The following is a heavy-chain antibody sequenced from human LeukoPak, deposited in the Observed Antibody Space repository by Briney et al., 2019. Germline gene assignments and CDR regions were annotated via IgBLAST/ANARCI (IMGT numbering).Heavy chain of an antibody. CDR2: INHSGST. V-gene: IGHV4-34*01. D-gene: IGHD1-26*01. CDR3: ARVVYSGSVYYYYGMDV. Sequence: KPSETLSLTCAVYGGSFSGYYWSWIRQPPGKGLEWIGEINHSGSTNYNPSLRSRVTISVDTSKNQFSLKLSSVTAADTAVYCCARVVYSGSVYYYYGMDVWGQGTTVTVSS. J-gene: IGHJ6*02. CDR1: GGSFSGYY.